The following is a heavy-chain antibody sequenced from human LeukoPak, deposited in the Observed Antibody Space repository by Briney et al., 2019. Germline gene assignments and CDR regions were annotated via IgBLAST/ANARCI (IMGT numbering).Heavy chain of an antibody. V-gene: IGHV1-46*01. Sequence: ASVKVSCKASGYTFTSYYMHWVRQAPGQGLEWMGIINPSGGSTSYAQKFQGRVTMTRDTSTSTVYMELSRLRSDDTAVYYCARGGRGTTGAFDIWGQGTMVTVSS. D-gene: IGHD1-1*01. CDR3: ARGGRGTTGAFDI. CDR1: GYTFTSYY. J-gene: IGHJ3*02. CDR2: INPSGGST.